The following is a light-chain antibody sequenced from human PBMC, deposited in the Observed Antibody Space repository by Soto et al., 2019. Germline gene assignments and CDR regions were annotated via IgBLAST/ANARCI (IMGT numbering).Light chain of an antibody. J-gene: IGKJ2*01. Sequence: DIVMTQSPDSLAVSLGERATINCKSSQSVFSNSKNINYFAWYQQKPGQPPKLLFYWASSREPGVPDRFRGSGSGTDFTLTISRLEPDDSAVYYCHHYDSSPPYTFGQGTKLEIK. CDR1: QSVFSNSKNINY. CDR3: HHYDSSPPYT. CDR2: WAS. V-gene: IGKV4-1*01.